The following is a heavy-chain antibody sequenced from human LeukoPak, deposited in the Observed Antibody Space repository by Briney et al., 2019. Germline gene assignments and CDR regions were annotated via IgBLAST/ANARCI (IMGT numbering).Heavy chain of an antibody. D-gene: IGHD2-15*01. CDR2: IYYSGST. V-gene: IGHV4-59*01. CDR1: GASISSYY. CDR3: ARDRVVVRATEESNWYYGMDV. J-gene: IGHJ6*02. Sequence: SETLSLTCTVSGASISSYYWSWIRQPPGKGLEWIGYIYYSGSTNYNPSLKSRVTISVDTSKNQFSLKLSSVTAADTAVYYCARDRVVVRATEESNWYYGMDVWGQGTTVTVSS.